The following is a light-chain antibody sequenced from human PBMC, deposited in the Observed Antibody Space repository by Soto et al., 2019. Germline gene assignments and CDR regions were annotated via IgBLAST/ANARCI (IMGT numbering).Light chain of an antibody. J-gene: IGKJ1*01. V-gene: IGKV3-20*01. Sequence: VLTQSPGTLSLSPGESATLSCRASQSLSSSYLAWYQQKPGQAPRLLLYGPGTRATGIPDRFSASESGTDFTLTISRLEPGDSAVYYCQHFDRSPPWTFGQGTKVEIK. CDR2: GPG. CDR1: QSLSSSY. CDR3: QHFDRSPPWT.